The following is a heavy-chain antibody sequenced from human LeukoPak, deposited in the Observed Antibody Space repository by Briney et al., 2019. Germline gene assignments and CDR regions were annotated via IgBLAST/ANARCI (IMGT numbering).Heavy chain of an antibody. Sequence: GGSLRLSCAASGFTFINYAMSWVRQAPGKGLEWVSAISNGGSVYYADSVKGRFTISRDNSKNTLYLQMNSLRAEDTAVYYCAKGREFELDYWGQGTLVTVSS. V-gene: IGHV3-23*01. CDR3: AKGREFELDY. J-gene: IGHJ4*02. D-gene: IGHD2/OR15-2a*01. CDR1: GFTFINYA. CDR2: ISNGGSV.